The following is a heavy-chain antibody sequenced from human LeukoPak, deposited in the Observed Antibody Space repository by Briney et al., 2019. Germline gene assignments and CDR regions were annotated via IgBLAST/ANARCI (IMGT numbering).Heavy chain of an antibody. J-gene: IGHJ4*02. CDR3: AKDIDSGYDAIAY. CDR1: GFTFDDYA. V-gene: IGHV3-43D*04. D-gene: IGHD5-12*01. Sequence: GGSLRLSCAASGFTFDDYAMHWVRQAPGKCLEWVSLISLDGGSTYYADSVKGRFTISRDNSKNALYLQMNSLRAEDTALYYCAKDIDSGYDAIAYWGQGTLVTVSS. CDR2: ISLDGGST.